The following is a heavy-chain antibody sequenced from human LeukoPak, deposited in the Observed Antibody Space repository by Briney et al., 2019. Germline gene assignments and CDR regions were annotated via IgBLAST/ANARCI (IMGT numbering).Heavy chain of an antibody. Sequence: SETLSLTCTVSGGSISSYYWSWIRQPAGNGLEWIGRIYTSGSTNYNPSLKSRVTISVDTSKNQFSLKLSSVTAADTAVYYCARGRPKYCTNGVCHLDYWGQGTLVTVSS. CDR1: GGSISSYY. CDR3: ARGRPKYCTNGVCHLDY. J-gene: IGHJ4*02. V-gene: IGHV4-4*07. D-gene: IGHD2-8*01. CDR2: IYTSGST.